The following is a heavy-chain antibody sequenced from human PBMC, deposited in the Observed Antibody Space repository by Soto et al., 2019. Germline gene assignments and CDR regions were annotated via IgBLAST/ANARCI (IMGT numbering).Heavy chain of an antibody. CDR3: ARDKHDYGGNSVYYFDY. CDR2: ISYDGSNK. Sequence: GGSLRLSCAASGFTFSSYAMHWVRQAPGKGLEWVAVISYDGSNKYYADSVKGRFTISRDNSKNTLYLQMNSLRAEDTAVYYCARDKHDYGGNSVYYFDYWGQGTLVTVSS. D-gene: IGHD4-17*01. CDR1: GFTFSSYA. V-gene: IGHV3-30-3*01. J-gene: IGHJ4*02.